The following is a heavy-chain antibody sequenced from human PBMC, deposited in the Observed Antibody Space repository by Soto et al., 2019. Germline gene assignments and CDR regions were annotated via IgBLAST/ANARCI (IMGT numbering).Heavy chain of an antibody. V-gene: IGHV3-30-3*01. D-gene: IGHD2-15*01. CDR1: GFTFSSYA. CDR2: ISYDGSNK. CDR3: ARDGSGYCSGGSCYPFDAFAI. J-gene: IGHJ3*02. Sequence: GGSLRLSCAASGFTFSSYAMHWVRQGPGKGLGWVAVISYDGSNKYYADSVKGRFTISRDNSTNTLYLQMNSLRAEDTAVYYCARDGSGYCSGGSCYPFDAFAIWGQGTMVTVSS.